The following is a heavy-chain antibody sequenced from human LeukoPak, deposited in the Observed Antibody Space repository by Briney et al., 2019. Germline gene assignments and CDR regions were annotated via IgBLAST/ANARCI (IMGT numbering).Heavy chain of an antibody. Sequence: ASVKVSCKASGYSVTGYYMHWVRQAPGQGLEWMGCIIPNSGVTNYAQKFQGRVTLTRDTSISTAYMELSRLTSDDTAVYYCARDLGRDGSGWYPYHDYWGQGTRVTVSS. J-gene: IGHJ4*02. CDR1: GYSVTGYY. CDR2: IIPNSGVT. CDR3: ARDLGRDGSGWYPYHDY. V-gene: IGHV1-2*02. D-gene: IGHD6-19*01.